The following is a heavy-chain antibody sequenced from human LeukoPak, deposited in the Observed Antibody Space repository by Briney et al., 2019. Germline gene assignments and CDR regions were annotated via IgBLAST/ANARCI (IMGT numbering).Heavy chain of an antibody. D-gene: IGHD6-19*01. J-gene: IGHJ4*02. CDR2: INQDGSEN. V-gene: IGHV3-7*01. CDR1: GFTFRNHW. Sequence: GGSLRLSCAASGFTFRNHWMGWVRQAPGRGLEWVASINQDGSENYYVDPVKGRFTISRDNAKNSLYLQMNSLRAEDTAVYYCARDSSGWAFDYWGQGTRVTVSS. CDR3: ARDSSGWAFDY.